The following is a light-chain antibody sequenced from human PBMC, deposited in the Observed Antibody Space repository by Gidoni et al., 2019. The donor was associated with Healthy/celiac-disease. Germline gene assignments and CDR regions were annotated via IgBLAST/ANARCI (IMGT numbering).Light chain of an antibody. CDR3: QPYNSYSWT. V-gene: IGKV1-5*03. CDR2: KAS. Sequence: DIQMTQAPSTLSASVRDRVTITCRASQSISSWLAWYQQKPGKAPKLLIYKASSLESGVPSSFSGSGSGTEFTLTISSLQPDDFATYYCQPYNSYSWTFGQGTKVEIK. CDR1: QSISSW. J-gene: IGKJ1*01.